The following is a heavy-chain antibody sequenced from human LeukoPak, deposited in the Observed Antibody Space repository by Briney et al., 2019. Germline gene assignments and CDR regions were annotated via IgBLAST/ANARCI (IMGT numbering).Heavy chain of an antibody. CDR3: ARDLLDIVVVVAATRLFDY. D-gene: IGHD2-15*01. CDR2: IKQDGSEK. CDR1: GFTFSSYW. J-gene: IGHJ4*02. Sequence: GGSLRLSCAASGFTFSSYWMTWVRQAPGKGLEWVANIKQDGSEKYYVDSVKGRFTISRDNAKNSLYLQMNSLRAEDTAVYYCARDLLDIVVVVAATRLFDYWGQGTLVTVSS. V-gene: IGHV3-7*01.